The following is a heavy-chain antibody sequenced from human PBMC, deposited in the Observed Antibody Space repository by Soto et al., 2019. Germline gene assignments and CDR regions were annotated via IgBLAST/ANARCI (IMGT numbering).Heavy chain of an antibody. CDR1: GGSLSSGDYY. J-gene: IGHJ5*02. D-gene: IGHD2-21*01. CDR2: ITYSGST. Sequence: QVQLQESGPGLVKSSQTLSLTCIVSGGSLSSGDYYWSWLRQHTGKGLEGIGYITYSGSTYYNPSLKSRVTISIDTSNNQFSLKLNSVTAADTAVYYCAREDWADKSRFDPWGQGTLVTVSS. V-gene: IGHV4-31*03. CDR3: AREDWADKSRFDP.